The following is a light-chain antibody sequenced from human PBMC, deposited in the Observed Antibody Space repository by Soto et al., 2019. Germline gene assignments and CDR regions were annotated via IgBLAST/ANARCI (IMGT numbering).Light chain of an antibody. CDR2: EDT. Sequence: QSALTQPASVSGSPGQSITISCTGTSSDVGSYNLVSWYQQHPGKAPKLMIYEDTKRPSGLSNRFSGSKSGNTASLTISGLQAEDEAHYYCCSYAGSSPVFGGGTKLTVL. CDR1: SSDVGSYNL. J-gene: IGLJ2*01. V-gene: IGLV2-23*01. CDR3: CSYAGSSPV.